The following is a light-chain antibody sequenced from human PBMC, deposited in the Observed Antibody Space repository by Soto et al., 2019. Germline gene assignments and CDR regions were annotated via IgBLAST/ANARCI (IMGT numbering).Light chain of an antibody. CDR1: QRVRRSY. J-gene: IGKJ1*01. CDR3: QQYFSSSVA. V-gene: IGKV3-20*01. Sequence: IVLTKSPGTLYLSPGERATLSCRASQRVRRSYLAWYQQKPGQSPRLLIYGASSRATGIPDSFSGSGSGADFTLAISRLEPEDFAVYYCQQYFSSSVAFGQGTNVVIK. CDR2: GAS.